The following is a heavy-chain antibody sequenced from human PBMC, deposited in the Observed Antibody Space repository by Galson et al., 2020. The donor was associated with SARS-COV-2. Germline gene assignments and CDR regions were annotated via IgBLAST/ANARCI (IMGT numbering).Heavy chain of an antibody. Sequence: GESLKISCSASGFSFINYAMHWVRQAPGKGLEWVALMWSDGSDENYADSVKGRFTISRDNSKSTLYLQMNNLRAEDTAVYYCARGNGSGAYLIDYWGQGTLVTVSS. D-gene: IGHD1-1*01. CDR3: ARGNGSGAYLIDY. CDR1: GFSFINYA. CDR2: MWSDGSDE. J-gene: IGHJ4*02. V-gene: IGHV3-33*01.